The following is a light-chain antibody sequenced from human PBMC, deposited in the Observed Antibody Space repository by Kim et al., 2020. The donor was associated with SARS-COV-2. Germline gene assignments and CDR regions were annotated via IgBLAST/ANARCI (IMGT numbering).Light chain of an antibody. CDR2: AKN. CDR3: SSRDSSGFVI. V-gene: IGLV3-19*01. CDR1: SLRKSY. Sequence: SSELTQDPALSVALGQTVRITCQGDSLRKSYGSWYQQKPGQAPILVISAKNTRPSGIPDRFSGSSSGNTASLTITGAQAEDEADYYCSSRDSSGFVIFGGGTKLTVL. J-gene: IGLJ2*01.